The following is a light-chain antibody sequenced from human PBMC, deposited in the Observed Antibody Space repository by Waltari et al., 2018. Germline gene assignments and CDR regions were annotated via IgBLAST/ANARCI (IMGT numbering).Light chain of an antibody. J-gene: IGKJ1*01. Sequence: DIQMTQSPSTLSASVGDRVTITCRASQSISSWLAWYQQKPGKAPKRLIYKASTLESGVPSRFSGSGSGTDFTLTISSLQPDDFTTYYCQQYSNFWTFGQGTKVEFK. CDR2: KAS. V-gene: IGKV1-5*03. CDR1: QSISSW. CDR3: QQYSNFWT.